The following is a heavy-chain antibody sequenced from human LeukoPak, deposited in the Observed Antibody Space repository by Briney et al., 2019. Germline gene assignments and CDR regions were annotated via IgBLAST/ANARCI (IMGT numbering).Heavy chain of an antibody. CDR3: WVPATAGEADY. D-gene: IGHD2-2*01. CDR2: INSDGSTT. Sequence: GGSLRLSCAASGFSFSSYWMHWVRQAPGKGLVWISRINSDGSTTNYADSVNGRFTISRDNAKDTLYLQMNSLRVEDTAVYYCWVPATAGEADYWGQGTLVKVS. J-gene: IGHJ4*02. V-gene: IGHV3-74*01. CDR1: GFSFSSYW.